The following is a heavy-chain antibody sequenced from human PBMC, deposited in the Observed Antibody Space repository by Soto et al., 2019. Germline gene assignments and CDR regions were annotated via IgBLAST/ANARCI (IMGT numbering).Heavy chain of an antibody. CDR3: ARGRGRYSSGSSLFDP. J-gene: IGHJ5*02. Sequence: SENLSLTCGVSGGTIRSPDWWTWVRQPPGKGLEWIGEIFQSGSTNYTPSLESRVTISVDKSKNQFSLTLTSVTAADTAVYFCARGRGRYSSGSSLFDPWGQGTLLTAS. D-gene: IGHD6-19*01. V-gene: IGHV4-4*02. CDR2: IFQSGST. CDR1: GGTIRSPDW.